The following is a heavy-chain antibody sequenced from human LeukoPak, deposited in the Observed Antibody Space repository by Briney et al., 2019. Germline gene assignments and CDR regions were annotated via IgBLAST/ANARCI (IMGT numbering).Heavy chain of an antibody. V-gene: IGHV3-53*01. CDR1: GFTVGTNY. J-gene: IGHJ6*02. Sequence: GGSLRLSCAASGFTVGTNYMNWVRQAPGKGLEWVSVIYSGGSTYYADSVKGRFTISRDNSKNTLYLQMNGLRAEDTAVYYCARDTVTTFRFRDYYYYGMDVWGQGTTVTVSS. CDR2: IYSGGST. CDR3: ARDTVTTFRFRDYYYYGMDV. D-gene: IGHD4-17*01.